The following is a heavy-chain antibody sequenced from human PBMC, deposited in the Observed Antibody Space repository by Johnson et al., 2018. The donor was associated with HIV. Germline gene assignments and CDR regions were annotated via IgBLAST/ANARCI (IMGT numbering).Heavy chain of an antibody. CDR2: ISSGGST. Sequence: QVQLVESGGVVVQPGGSLRLSCAASGFTFSTYSMHWVRQAPGKGLEWVSYISSGGSTYYADSRKGRFTISRDTSKNTLFLQMNSLGPEDTAVYYCAKGRAQHLDGGAFDIWGQGTMVTVSS. V-gene: IGHV3-NL1*01. D-gene: IGHD6-13*01. CDR1: GFTFSTYS. CDR3: AKGRAQHLDGGAFDI. J-gene: IGHJ3*02.